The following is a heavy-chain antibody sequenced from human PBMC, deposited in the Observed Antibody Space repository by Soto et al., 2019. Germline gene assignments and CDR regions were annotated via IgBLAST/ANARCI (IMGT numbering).Heavy chain of an antibody. Sequence: GGSLRLSCAASGFTFSSYAMSWVRQAPGKGLEWVSAISGSGGSTYYADSVKGRFTISRDNSKNTLYLQMNSLRAEDTAVYYCAKQRGWELESAPGSWGQGTLVTVSS. V-gene: IGHV3-23*01. CDR1: GFTFSSYA. CDR2: ISGSGGST. CDR3: AKQRGWELESAPGS. D-gene: IGHD1-26*01. J-gene: IGHJ5*02.